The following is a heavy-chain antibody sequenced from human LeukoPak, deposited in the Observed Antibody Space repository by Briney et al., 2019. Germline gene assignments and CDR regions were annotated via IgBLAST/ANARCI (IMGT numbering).Heavy chain of an antibody. J-gene: IGHJ6*02. D-gene: IGHD2-2*01. CDR3: ARGAPHCSKTSCYSYYYGMDV. CDR2: ISTNEITT. V-gene: IGHV3-64*01. Sequence: GSLRLSCAASGFTFSSSAMHWVRQAPGKGLEYVSTISTNEITTYYANSVKGRFTISRDNSKNTLYLQMGSLRAEDMAVYYCARGAPHCSKTSCYSYYYGMDVWGQGTTVTVSS. CDR1: GFTFSSSA.